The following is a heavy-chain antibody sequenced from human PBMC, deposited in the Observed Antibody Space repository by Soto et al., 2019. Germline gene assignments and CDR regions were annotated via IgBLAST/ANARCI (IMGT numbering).Heavy chain of an antibody. CDR3: ARGTFYFWSGYGMDV. V-gene: IGHV1-18*01. Sequence: GASVKVSCKASGYTFTSYGISWVRQAPGQGLEWMGWISAYNGNTNYAQKLQGRVTMTTDTSTSTAYMELRSLRSDDTAVYYCARGTFYFWSGYGMDVWGQGTTVTVSS. CDR2: ISAYNGNT. J-gene: IGHJ6*02. D-gene: IGHD3-3*01. CDR1: GYTFTSYG.